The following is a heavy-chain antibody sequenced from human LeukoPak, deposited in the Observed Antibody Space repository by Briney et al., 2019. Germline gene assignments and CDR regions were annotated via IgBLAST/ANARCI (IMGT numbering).Heavy chain of an antibody. J-gene: IGHJ4*02. CDR3: AKGADPLTWRMTTVAGTRFDF. CDR1: GFTFSSSV. D-gene: IGHD6-19*01. V-gene: IGHV3-43*02. CDR2: ISGDGGSR. Sequence: PGGSLRLSCANSGFTFSSSVMSWSRQAPRKGLEWGSPISGDGGSRYYAGSVKGRFTVSRDNSKNSLYLQMNRLRTEDTAFYYCAKGADPLTWRMTTVAGTRFDFWGQGTLVTVSS.